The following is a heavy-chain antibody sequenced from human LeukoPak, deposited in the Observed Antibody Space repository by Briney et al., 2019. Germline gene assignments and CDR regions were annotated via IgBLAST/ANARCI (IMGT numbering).Heavy chain of an antibody. V-gene: IGHV7-4-1*02. Sequence: ASVKVSCKASGYSFTSYATNWVRQAPGQGLEWMGWINTNTGNPTYAQGFTGRFVFSLDTSVSTAYLQISSLKAEDTAVYYCARQGYSSIGGYYYYGMDVWGQGTTVTVSS. J-gene: IGHJ6*02. CDR1: GYSFTSYA. D-gene: IGHD6-13*01. CDR3: ARQGYSSIGGYYYYGMDV. CDR2: INTNTGNP.